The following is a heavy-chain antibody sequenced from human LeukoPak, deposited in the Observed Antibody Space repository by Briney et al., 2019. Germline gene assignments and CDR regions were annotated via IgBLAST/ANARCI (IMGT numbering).Heavy chain of an antibody. D-gene: IGHD2-21*01. CDR3: ASCGGDCYWFDP. Sequence: SSETLSLTCTVSGGSISSYYWSWIRQPPGKGLEWIGYIYYSGSTNYNPSLKSRVTMSVDTSKNQFSLKLSSVTAADTAVYYCASCGGDCYWFDPWGQGTLVTVSS. V-gene: IGHV4-59*12. CDR2: IYYSGST. CDR1: GGSISSYY. J-gene: IGHJ5*02.